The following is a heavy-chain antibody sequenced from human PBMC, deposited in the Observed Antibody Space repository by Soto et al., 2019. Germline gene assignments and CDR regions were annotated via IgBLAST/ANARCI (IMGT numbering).Heavy chain of an antibody. CDR3: ARGDDSTLHYGMDV. CDR2: ISAYNGNT. J-gene: IGHJ6*02. Sequence: GQGLEWMGWISAYNGNTNYAQKLQGRVTMTTDTSTSTAYMELRSLRSDDTAVYYCARGDDSTLHYGMDVWGQGTTVSVSS. D-gene: IGHD2-15*01. V-gene: IGHV1-18*01.